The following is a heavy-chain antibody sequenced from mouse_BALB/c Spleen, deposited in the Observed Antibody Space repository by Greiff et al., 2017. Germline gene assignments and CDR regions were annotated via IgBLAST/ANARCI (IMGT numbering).Heavy chain of an antibody. CDR1: GFNIKDTY. J-gene: IGHJ4*01. Sequence: VHVKQSGAELVKPGASVKLSCTASGFNIKDTYMHWVKQRPEQGLEWIGRIDPANGNTKYDPKFQGKATITADTSSNTAYLQLSSLTSEDTAVYYCARDGKGAMDYWGQGTSVTVSS. V-gene: IGHV14-3*02. CDR2: IDPANGNT. D-gene: IGHD2-1*01. CDR3: ARDGKGAMDY.